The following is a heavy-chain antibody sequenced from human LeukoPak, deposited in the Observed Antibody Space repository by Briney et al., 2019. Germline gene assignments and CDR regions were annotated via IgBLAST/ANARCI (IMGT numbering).Heavy chain of an antibody. CDR1: GYTFTGYY. Sequence: GASVKVSCKASGYTFTGYYMHWVRQAPGQGLEWMGWINPNSGGTNYAQKFQGRVTMTRDTSISTAYMELSRLRSDDTAVYYCARDPIKYYYDSSGYYYESWFDPWGQGTLVTVSS. CDR2: INPNSGGT. CDR3: ARDPIKYYYDSSGYYYESWFDP. J-gene: IGHJ5*02. D-gene: IGHD3-22*01. V-gene: IGHV1-2*02.